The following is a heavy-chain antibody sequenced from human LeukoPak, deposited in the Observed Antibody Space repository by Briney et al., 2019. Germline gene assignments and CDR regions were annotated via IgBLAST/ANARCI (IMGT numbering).Heavy chain of an antibody. CDR3: AKFATVTNPNWLDP. D-gene: IGHD4-11*01. Sequence: PSETLSLTCAVYGGSFSGYYWSWIRQPPGKGLEWIGEINHSGSTNYNPSLKSRVTISVDTSKNQFSLKLSSVTAADTAVYYCAKFATVTNPNWLDPWGQGILVTVSS. CDR1: GGSFSGYY. CDR2: INHSGST. V-gene: IGHV4-34*01. J-gene: IGHJ5*02.